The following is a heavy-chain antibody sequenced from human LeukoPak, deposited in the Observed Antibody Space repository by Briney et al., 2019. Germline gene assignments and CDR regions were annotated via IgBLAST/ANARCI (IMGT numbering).Heavy chain of an antibody. V-gene: IGHV3-20*04. CDR2: INWNGGST. D-gene: IGHD3-22*01. CDR3: ARDHGYDSSGYYAY. CDR1: GFTFDDYG. Sequence: PGGSLRLSCAASGFTFDDYGMSWVRQAPGKGLEWVSGINWNGGSTGYADSVKGRFTISRDNAKNSLYLQMNSLRAEDTALYYCARDHGYDSSGYYAYWGQGTLVTVSS. J-gene: IGHJ4*02.